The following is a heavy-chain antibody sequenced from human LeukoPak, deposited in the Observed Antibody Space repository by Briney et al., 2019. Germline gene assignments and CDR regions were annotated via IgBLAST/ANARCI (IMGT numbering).Heavy chain of an antibody. J-gene: IGHJ4*02. CDR2: IDHTATT. V-gene: IGHV4-38-2*01. CDR3: ATVGPYSFGYG. CDR1: GYSISSGRQ. Sequence: PSETLSLTCAVSGYSISSGRQWGWARQPPGKGLEWIARIDHTATTSYSTPLQNRVTMSVDTSSNYFSLTLSSVTAADTAMYYCATVGPYSFGYGWGQGTLVTVSS. D-gene: IGHD5-18*01.